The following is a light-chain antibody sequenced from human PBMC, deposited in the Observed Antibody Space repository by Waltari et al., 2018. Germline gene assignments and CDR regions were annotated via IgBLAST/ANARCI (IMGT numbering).Light chain of an antibody. V-gene: IGKV3-11*01. CDR3: QLRTGWPMT. Sequence: EVVLTQSPATLSLSPGERATLSCRASQSVSNSLACYRQKPGQAPSLLLYDASTRAAGIPDRFSGSGSETDFTLTIISLEPEDFAVYYCQLRTGWPMTFGQGTRLEIK. CDR2: DAS. J-gene: IGKJ5*01. CDR1: QSVSNS.